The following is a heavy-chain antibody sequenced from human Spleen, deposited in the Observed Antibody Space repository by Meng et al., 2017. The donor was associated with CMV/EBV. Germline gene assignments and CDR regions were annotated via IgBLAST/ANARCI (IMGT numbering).Heavy chain of an antibody. CDR2: IFYSGTT. CDR1: GGSIRSSSYY. CDR3: ARVREVVVVFTTLAYDI. V-gene: IGHV4-39*07. Sequence: GSLRLSCTASGGSIRSSSYYWGWIRQPPGKGLEWIGTIFYSGTTYYNPSLKSRVTISEDTSKNQFSLNLSSLTAADTAVYYCARVREVVVVFTTLAYDIWGQGTMVTVSS. D-gene: IGHD2-15*01. J-gene: IGHJ3*02.